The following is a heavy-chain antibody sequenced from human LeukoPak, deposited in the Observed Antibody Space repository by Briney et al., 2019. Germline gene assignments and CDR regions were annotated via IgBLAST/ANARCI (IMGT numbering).Heavy chain of an antibody. D-gene: IGHD3-3*01. CDR2: INPSAGST. V-gene: IGHV1-46*01. J-gene: IGHJ6*02. Sequence: GASVKVSCKASGYIFSTYQLHWVRQAPGQGLEWMGKINPSAGSTTYAQKFQGRDSMTRDTSTSTVYMELSSLRFEDTAVYYCARQYYAAQYGMDAWGQGTTVTVSS. CDR1: GYIFSTYQ. CDR3: ARQYYAAQYGMDA.